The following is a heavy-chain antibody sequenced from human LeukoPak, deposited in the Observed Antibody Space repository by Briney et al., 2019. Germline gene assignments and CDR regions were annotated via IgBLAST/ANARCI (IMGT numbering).Heavy chain of an antibody. V-gene: IGHV3-7*01. CDR3: ATVVDCTSTTCSGDYETEYFQH. J-gene: IGHJ1*01. Sequence: GGSLRLSCTISEFIFSSYGIHWVRQAPGKGLEWVANIKQDGSEKYYVDSVKGRFTISRDNAKNSLFLQISSLKVEDTAVYYCATVVDCTSTTCSGDYETEYFQHWGQGTLVTVSS. D-gene: IGHD2/OR15-2a*01. CDR1: EFIFSSYG. CDR2: IKQDGSEK.